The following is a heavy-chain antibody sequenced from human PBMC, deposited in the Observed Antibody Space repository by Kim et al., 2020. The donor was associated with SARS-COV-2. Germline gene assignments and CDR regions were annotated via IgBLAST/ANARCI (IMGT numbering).Heavy chain of an antibody. CDR1: GGSISSSSYY. CDR2: NDYSGST. Sequence: SETLSLTCTVSGGSISSSSYYWGWIRQPPGKGLEGVGGNDYSGSTYYNPAHKSRVTISVNTSKKQFSLKLSSVAAADTAVYCCGGRAREFPVRVNWFGA. V-gene: IGHV4-39*01. D-gene: IGHD3-10*01. CDR3: GGRAREFPVRVNWFGA. J-gene: IGHJ5*01.